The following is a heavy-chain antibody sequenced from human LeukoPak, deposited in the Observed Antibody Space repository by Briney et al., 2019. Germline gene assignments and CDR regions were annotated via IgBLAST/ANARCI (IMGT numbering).Heavy chain of an antibody. CDR1: GFTFSSYA. Sequence: PGGSLRLSCAASGFTFSSYAMSWVRQAPGKGLEWVSAISGSGGSTFYSDSVKGRFTISRDNSKNTLYLQMNSLRAEDTAVYYCAKGLYYDFSGGSFDYWGQGTRVTVSS. V-gene: IGHV3-23*01. CDR3: AKGLYYDFSGGSFDY. D-gene: IGHD3-22*01. J-gene: IGHJ4*02. CDR2: ISGSGGST.